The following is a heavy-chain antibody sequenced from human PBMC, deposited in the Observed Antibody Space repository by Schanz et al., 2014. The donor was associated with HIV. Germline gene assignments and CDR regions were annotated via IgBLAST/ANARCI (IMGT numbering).Heavy chain of an antibody. CDR2: MWYDESHK. CDR3: AKAYCSSTICPPPYYYGMDV. CDR1: GFTFSSSG. Sequence: QVQLVESGGGVVQPGRSLRLSCTASGFTFSSSGMHWVRQAPGKGLEWVAAMWYDESHKGYADSVKGRFTISRDNSKSTLYLQMNSLRAEDTAVYYCAKAYCSSTICPPPYYYGMDVWGQGTTVIVSS. D-gene: IGHD2-2*01. V-gene: IGHV3-33*06. J-gene: IGHJ6*02.